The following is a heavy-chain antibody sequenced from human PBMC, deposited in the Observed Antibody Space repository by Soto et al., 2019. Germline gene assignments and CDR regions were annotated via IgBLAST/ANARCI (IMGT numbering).Heavy chain of an antibody. J-gene: IGHJ3*01. CDR2: IYYSGST. V-gene: IGHV4-59*01. Sequence: PSETLSLTCTVSGGSISSYYWSWIRQPPGKGLEWIGYIYYSGSTNYNPSLKSRVTISVDTSKNQFSLKLSSVTAADTAVYYCEGEEGGRKFIAVFEFGGKGTLDPVSS. CDR1: GGSISSYY. CDR3: EGEEGGRKFIAVFEF. D-gene: IGHD2-21*01.